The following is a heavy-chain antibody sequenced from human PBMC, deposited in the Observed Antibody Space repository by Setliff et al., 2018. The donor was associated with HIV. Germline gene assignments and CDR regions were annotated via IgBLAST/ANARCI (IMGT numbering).Heavy chain of an antibody. CDR1: GFTFSTYW. V-gene: IGHV3-7*01. Sequence: PGGSLRLSCAASGFTFSTYWMSWVRQAPGKGLEWVANINQYGSEKYYVDSVKGRFTISRDTSKNTLYLQMNSLRAEDTAVYYCAKDRRRYDIVTLHYMDVWGKGTTVTVSS. CDR2: INQYGSEK. D-gene: IGHD2-15*01. CDR3: AKDRRRYDIVTLHYMDV. J-gene: IGHJ6*03.